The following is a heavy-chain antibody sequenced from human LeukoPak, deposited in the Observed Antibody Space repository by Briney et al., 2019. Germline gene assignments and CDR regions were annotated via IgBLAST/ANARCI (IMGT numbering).Heavy chain of an antibody. D-gene: IGHD2-15*01. V-gene: IGHV1-69*05. Sequence: ASVKVSCKASGTTFTSYTISWVRQAPGQGIEWMGGIIPIFGTANYAQKFQGRVTITRVECRSTAYMDLSSRRSEDKAVYYCAVGPGYCSGGSCRNYCCCYYMDFWGKGTTVTVSS. CDR2: IIPIFGTA. CDR3: AVGPGYCSGGSCRNYCCCYYMDF. J-gene: IGHJ6*03. CDR1: GTTFTSYT.